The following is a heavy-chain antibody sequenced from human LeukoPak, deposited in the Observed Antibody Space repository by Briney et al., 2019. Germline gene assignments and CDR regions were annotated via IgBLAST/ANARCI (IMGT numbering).Heavy chain of an antibody. Sequence: GGSLRLSCAASGFRFDTHDLTRLRQAPGKGLECVSYISKTSTYIYYADSVKGRFTISRDNAKNLLHLQMNSLRAEDTAVYFCARDSRKGVYYSEFWGQGTVVIVSS. J-gene: IGHJ4*02. CDR3: ARDSRKGVYYSEF. CDR2: ISKTSTYI. V-gene: IGHV3-21*01. CDR1: GFRFDTHD. D-gene: IGHD3-22*01.